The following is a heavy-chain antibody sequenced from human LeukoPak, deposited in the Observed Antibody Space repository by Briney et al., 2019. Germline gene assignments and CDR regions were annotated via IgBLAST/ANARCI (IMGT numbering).Heavy chain of an antibody. V-gene: IGHV4-30-4*08. Sequence: SETLSLTCTVSGGSISSGDYYWSWIRQPPGKGLEWIEYIYYSGSTYYNQSLKSRVTISVDTSKNQFSLKLSSVTAADTAVYYCARDQNYDFWSGLNPPADWFDPWGQGTLVTVSS. J-gene: IGHJ5*02. D-gene: IGHD3-3*01. CDR3: ARDQNYDFWSGLNPPADWFDP. CDR1: GGSISSGDYY. CDR2: IYYSGST.